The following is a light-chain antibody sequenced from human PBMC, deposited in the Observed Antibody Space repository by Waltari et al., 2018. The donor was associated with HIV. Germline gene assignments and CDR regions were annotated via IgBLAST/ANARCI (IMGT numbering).Light chain of an antibody. CDR1: TSTISCLNF. J-gene: IGLJ3*02. CDR3: SSYSSDDSVL. V-gene: IGLV2-14*01. CDR2: GVP. Sequence: HSALTQPASVSGSPGQSLTIPCTGPTSTISCLNFFSWYQQPPGKAPQLIIYGVPSRPPGVSSRFSGSKSGNTASLTISGLQTDDEADYYCSSYSSDDSVLFGGGTKLTVL.